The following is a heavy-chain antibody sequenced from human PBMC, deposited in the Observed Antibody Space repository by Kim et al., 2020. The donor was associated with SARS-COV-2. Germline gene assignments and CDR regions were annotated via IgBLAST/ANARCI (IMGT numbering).Heavy chain of an antibody. D-gene: IGHD5-12*01. Sequence: GGSLRLSCAASGFTFSSYGMHWVRQAPGKGLEWVAVISYDGSNKYYADSVKGRFTISRDNSKNTLYLQMNSLRAEDTAVYYCANQFHREYSGYDYYYYYGMDVWGQGTTVTVSS. CDR1: GFTFSSYG. V-gene: IGHV3-30*18. CDR2: ISYDGSNK. CDR3: ANQFHREYSGYDYYYYYGMDV. J-gene: IGHJ6*02.